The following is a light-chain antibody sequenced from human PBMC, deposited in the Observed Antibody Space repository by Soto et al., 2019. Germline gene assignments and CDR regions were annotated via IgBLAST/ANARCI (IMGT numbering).Light chain of an antibody. V-gene: IGKV1-5*01. CDR1: QSINNW. CDR2: DAS. Sequence: DFQMTQSPPTLSASVGDSVTITCRASQSINNWLAWYQQKPGKAPKVLIYDASNLESGVPSRFSGSGSGTEFSLTISSLQPDDFATYYFQQYNSYRYTFGQGTKLEIK. CDR3: QQYNSYRYT. J-gene: IGKJ2*01.